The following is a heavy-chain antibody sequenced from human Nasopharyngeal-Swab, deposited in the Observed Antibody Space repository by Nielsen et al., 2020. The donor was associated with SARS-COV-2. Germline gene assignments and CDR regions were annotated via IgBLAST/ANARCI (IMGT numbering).Heavy chain of an antibody. CDR3: ARDYRTYYYDSSGYYASYYYGMDV. V-gene: IGHV3-48*03. Sequence: GESLKISCAASGFSFRSYEMNWVRQAPEKGLEWVSYISSSGSTIYYADSVKGRFTISRDNAKNSLYLQMNSLRAEDTAVYYCARDYRTYYYDSSGYYASYYYGMDVWGQGTTVTVSS. CDR2: ISSSGSTI. D-gene: IGHD3-22*01. J-gene: IGHJ6*02. CDR1: GFSFRSYE.